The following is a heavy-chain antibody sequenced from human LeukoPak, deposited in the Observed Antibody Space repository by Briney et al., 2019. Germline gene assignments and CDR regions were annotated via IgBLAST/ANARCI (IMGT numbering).Heavy chain of an antibody. D-gene: IGHD2-8*01. CDR1: GYTFTGYY. CDR2: INPNSGGT. Sequence: ASVKVSCKASGYTFTGYYMHWVRQAPGQGLEWMGWINPNSGGTNYAQKFQGRVTMTRDTSISTAYMELSRLRSDDTAMYYCARVVYSSSMNWFDPWGQGTLVTVSS. V-gene: IGHV1-2*02. J-gene: IGHJ5*02. CDR3: ARVVYSSSMNWFDP.